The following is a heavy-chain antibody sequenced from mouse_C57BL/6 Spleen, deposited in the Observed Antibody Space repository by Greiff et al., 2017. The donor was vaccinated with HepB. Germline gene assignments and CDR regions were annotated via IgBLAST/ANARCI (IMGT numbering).Heavy chain of an antibody. CDR3: ARSVDYYGSSFAY. CDR2: IYPSDSET. D-gene: IGHD1-1*01. J-gene: IGHJ3*01. V-gene: IGHV1-61*01. Sequence: VQLQQPGAELVRPGSSVKLSCKASGYTFTSYWMDWVKQRPGQGLEWIGNIYPSDSETHHNQKFKDKATLTVDKSSSTAYMQLSSLTSEDSAVYYCARSVDYYGSSFAYWGQGTLVTVSA. CDR1: GYTFTSYW.